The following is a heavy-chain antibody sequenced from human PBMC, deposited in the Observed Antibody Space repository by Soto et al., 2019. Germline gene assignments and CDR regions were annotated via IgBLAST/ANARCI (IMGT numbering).Heavy chain of an antibody. CDR1: GFTFTRYS. J-gene: IGHJ4*02. V-gene: IGHV3-21*06. CDR3: ATCYYERSGYYDY. D-gene: IGHD3-22*01. CDR2: ISSTTNYI. Sequence: PGGSLRLSCAASGFTFTRYSMNWVRQAPGKGLEWVSSISSTTNYIYYGDSMKGRFTISRDNAKDSLYLEMNSLRAEDTAVYYCATCYYERSGYYDYWGQGTLVAVSS.